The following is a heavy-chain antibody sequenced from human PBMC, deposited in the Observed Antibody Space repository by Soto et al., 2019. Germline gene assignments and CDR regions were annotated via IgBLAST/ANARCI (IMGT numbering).Heavy chain of an antibody. CDR2: IIPIFGTA. Sequence: VASVKVSCKASGGTFSSYAISWVRQAPGQGLEWMGGIIPIFGTANYAQKFQGRVTITADESTSTAYMELSSLRSEDTAVYYCARALEIGGWGIHYYYYGMDVWGQGTTVTVSS. V-gene: IGHV1-69*13. CDR1: GGTFSSYA. J-gene: IGHJ6*02. D-gene: IGHD3-10*01. CDR3: ARALEIGGWGIHYYYYGMDV.